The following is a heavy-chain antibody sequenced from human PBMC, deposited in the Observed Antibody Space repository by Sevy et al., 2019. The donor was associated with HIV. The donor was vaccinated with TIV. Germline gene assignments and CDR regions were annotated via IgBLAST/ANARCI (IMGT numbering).Heavy chain of an antibody. CDR3: ARSPPIVVVVTAPYYNYYYGMDV. D-gene: IGHD2-15*01. J-gene: IGHJ6*02. Sequence: ASVKVSCMASGYTFTTYDINWVRQATGQGLEWMGWMNPNSGNTGYAQKFQGRVTITRNTSISTAYMELNSLISEDTAVYYCARSPPIVVVVTAPYYNYYYGMDVWGQGTTVTVSS. CDR1: GYTFTTYD. CDR2: MNPNSGNT. V-gene: IGHV1-8*03.